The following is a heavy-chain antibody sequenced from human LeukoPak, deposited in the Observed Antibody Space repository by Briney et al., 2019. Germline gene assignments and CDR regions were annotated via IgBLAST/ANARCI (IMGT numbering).Heavy chain of an antibody. D-gene: IGHD3-3*01. CDR3: ARTRDFWSGYFDY. J-gene: IGHJ4*02. CDR2: ILHSGST. V-gene: IGHV4-30-2*01. CDR1: GVSITSDTYC. Sequence: SQTLSLTCVVSGVSITSDTYCWSWIRQPPGKGLELIGYILHSGSTYFNPSLKSRVTISIDTSKSQFSLKLSSVTAADTAVYYCARTRDFWSGYFDYWGQGTLVTVSS.